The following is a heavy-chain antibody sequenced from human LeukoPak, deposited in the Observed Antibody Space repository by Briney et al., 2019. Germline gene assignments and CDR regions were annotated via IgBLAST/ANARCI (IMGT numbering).Heavy chain of an antibody. D-gene: IGHD3-9*01. V-gene: IGHV3-11*04. CDR1: GFTFSDYY. CDR3: AKDHPDYDIPKD. Sequence: GGSLRLSCAASGFTFSDYYMSWIRQAPGKGLEWVSYISSSGTTIYYADSVKGRFTISRDNSKNTLYLQMNSLRAEDTAVYYCAKDHPDYDIPKDWGQGTLVTVSS. CDR2: ISSSGTTI. J-gene: IGHJ4*02.